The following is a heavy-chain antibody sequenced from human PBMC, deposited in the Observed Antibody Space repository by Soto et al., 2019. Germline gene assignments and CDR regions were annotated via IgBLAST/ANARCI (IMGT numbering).Heavy chain of an antibody. J-gene: IGHJ5*02. CDR3: PRVVSTPRTGTTLDP. V-gene: IGHV4-4*07. CDR1: GVSFSSYY. Sequence: SETLSLTCTVSGVSFSSYYWSWIRQPPGKGLEWIGRIYPTARTNYNPSLKSRVTISVDTSKNQFSLQLSSVTAADTAMYYCPRVVSTPRTGTTLDPWGQATLVTV. D-gene: IGHD1-7*01. CDR2: IYPTART.